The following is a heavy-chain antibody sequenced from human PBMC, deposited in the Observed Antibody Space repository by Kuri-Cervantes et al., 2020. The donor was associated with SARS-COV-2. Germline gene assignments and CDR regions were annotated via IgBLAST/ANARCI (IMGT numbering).Heavy chain of an antibody. CDR1: GFTVSTNY. J-gene: IGHJ4*02. D-gene: IGHD2/OR15-2a*01. CDR2: IYSSGNT. Sequence: CAASGFTVSTNYMSWVRQAPGKGLEWVSLIYSSGNTHYADSVKGRFTISRDNSKNTLYLQLNSLRVDDTAVYYCARGGSCNSGTCFDYWGQGTLVTVSS. V-gene: IGHV3-53*01. CDR3: ARGGSCNSGTCFDY.